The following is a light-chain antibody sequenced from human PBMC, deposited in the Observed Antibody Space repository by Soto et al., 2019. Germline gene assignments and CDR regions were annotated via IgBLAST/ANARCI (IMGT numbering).Light chain of an antibody. V-gene: IGKV3-20*01. J-gene: IGKJ1*01. CDR1: QSVSRY. CDR3: QQYGSSPSIT. Sequence: EIVLTQSPATLSFSPGERATLSCRASQSVSRYLAWYQQKPGQAPRLLIYGASSRATGIPDRFSGSGSGTDFTLTISRLEPEDFAVYYCQQYGSSPSITFGQGTKVDIK. CDR2: GAS.